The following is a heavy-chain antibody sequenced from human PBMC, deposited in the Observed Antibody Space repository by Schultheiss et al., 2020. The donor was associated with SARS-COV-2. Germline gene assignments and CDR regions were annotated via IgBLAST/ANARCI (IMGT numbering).Heavy chain of an antibody. Sequence: GGSLRLSCAASGFTFSSYAMSWVRQAPGKGLEWVSAISGSGGSTYYADSVKGRFTISRDNSKNTLYLQMNSLRAEDTAVYYCAKVAITIFEPEPWFDPWGQGTLVTVSS. CDR3: AKVAITIFEPEPWFDP. CDR1: GFTFSSYA. D-gene: IGHD3-3*01. CDR2: ISGSGGST. V-gene: IGHV3-23*01. J-gene: IGHJ5*02.